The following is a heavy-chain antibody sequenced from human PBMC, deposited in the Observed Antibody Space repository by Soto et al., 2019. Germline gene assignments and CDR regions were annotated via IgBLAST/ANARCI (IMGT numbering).Heavy chain of an antibody. D-gene: IGHD3-3*01. Sequence: SETLSLTCTVSGGSISSGGYYWSWIRQHPGKGLEWIGYIYYSGSTYYNPSLKSRVTISVDTSKNQFSLKLSSVTAADTAVYYCARDHSSYDFWSGYFDYWGQGTLVTVSS. V-gene: IGHV4-31*03. CDR1: GGSISSGGYY. CDR3: ARDHSSYDFWSGYFDY. CDR2: IYYSGST. J-gene: IGHJ4*02.